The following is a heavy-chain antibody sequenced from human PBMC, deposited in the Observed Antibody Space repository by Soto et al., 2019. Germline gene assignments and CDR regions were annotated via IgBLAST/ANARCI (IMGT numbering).Heavy chain of an antibody. CDR3: ARDRGGYSSSWYPSYYYYYGMDV. J-gene: IGHJ6*02. Sequence: GASVKVSCKASGYTFTSYGISWVRQAPGQGLEWMGWISAYNGNTNYAQKLQGRVTMTTDTSTSTAYMELRSLRSDDTAVYYCARDRGGYSSSWYPSYYYYYGMDVWGQGTTVTVSS. CDR2: ISAYNGNT. CDR1: GYTFTSYG. D-gene: IGHD6-13*01. V-gene: IGHV1-18*01.